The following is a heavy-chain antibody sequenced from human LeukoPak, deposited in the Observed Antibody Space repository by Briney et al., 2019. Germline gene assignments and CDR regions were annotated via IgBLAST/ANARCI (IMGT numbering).Heavy chain of an antibody. CDR1: GFTFSSYA. CDR3: AKAGEMATIEGGNDY. J-gene: IGHJ4*01. V-gene: IGHV3-23*01. D-gene: IGHD5-24*01. CDR2: ISGSGGST. Sequence: GGSLRLSCAASGFTFSSYAMSWVRQAPGKGLEWVSAISGSGGSTYYADSVKGRFTISRDNSKNTLYLQMNSLRAEDTAVYYCAKAGEMATIEGGNDYWGQEPWSPSPQ.